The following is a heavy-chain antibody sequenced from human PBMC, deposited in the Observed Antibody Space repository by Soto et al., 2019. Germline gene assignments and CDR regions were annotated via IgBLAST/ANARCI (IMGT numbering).Heavy chain of an antibody. D-gene: IGHD4-17*01. J-gene: IGHJ4*02. Sequence: ASVKVSCKASGYTFTSYYMHWVRQAPGQGLEWMGIINPSGGSTSYAQKFQGRVTMTRDTSTSTVYMELSSLRSEDTAVYYCARMAPTVTSSDFRGQGTLLTLSS. CDR3: ARMAPTVTSSDF. CDR1: GYTFTSYY. CDR2: INPSGGST. V-gene: IGHV1-46*03.